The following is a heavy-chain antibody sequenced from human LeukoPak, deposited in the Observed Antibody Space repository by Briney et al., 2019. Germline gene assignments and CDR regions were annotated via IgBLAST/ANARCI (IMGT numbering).Heavy chain of an antibody. CDR1: GYSINNYW. Sequence: GESLKISCKGSGYSINNYWIGWVRQMPGKGLEWMGIIYPADSDIRYSPSFQGQVTISADKSISTAYLQWSSLKTEDTAVYYCTRGEDSSGWYDYWGQGTLVTVSS. V-gene: IGHV5-51*01. CDR3: TRGEDSSGWYDY. J-gene: IGHJ4*02. D-gene: IGHD6-19*01. CDR2: IYPADSDI.